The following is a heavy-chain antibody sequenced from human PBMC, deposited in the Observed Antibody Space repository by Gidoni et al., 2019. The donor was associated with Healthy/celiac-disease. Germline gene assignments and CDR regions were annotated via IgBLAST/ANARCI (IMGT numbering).Heavy chain of an antibody. J-gene: IGHJ4*02. CDR3: ARLHRLAAAGMRGVLPGY. CDR1: GGSISSSSYY. D-gene: IGHD6-13*01. Sequence: QLQLQESGPGLVKPSETLSLTCTVSGGSISSSSYYWGWIRQPPGKGLGWIGSSYYSGSTYYNPSLKSRVTISVDTSKNQFSLKLSSVTAADTAVYYCARLHRLAAAGMRGVLPGYWGQGTLVTVSS. V-gene: IGHV4-39*01. CDR2: SYYSGST.